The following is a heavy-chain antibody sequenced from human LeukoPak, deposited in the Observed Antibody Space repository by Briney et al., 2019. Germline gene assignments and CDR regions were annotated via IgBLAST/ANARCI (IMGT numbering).Heavy chain of an antibody. D-gene: IGHD1-1*01. V-gene: IGHV3-66*04. CDR2: IYSGGST. CDR1: GFTVSSNY. J-gene: IGHJ4*02. Sequence: GGSLRLSCAASGFTVSSNYMSWVRQAPGKGLEWVSAIYSGGSTYYADSVKGRFTISRDNSKNTLYLQMHNLRAEDTAVYYCARHPTTVATRFDYWGQGTLVTVPS. CDR3: ARHPTTVATRFDY.